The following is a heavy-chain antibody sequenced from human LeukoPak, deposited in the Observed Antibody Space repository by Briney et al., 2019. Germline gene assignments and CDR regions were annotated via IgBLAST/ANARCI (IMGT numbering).Heavy chain of an antibody. J-gene: IGHJ4*02. CDR2: INPDGSGA. Sequence: PGGSLRLSRAASGFTFSNYWIYWVRQAPGKGLVWVARINPDGSGATYADSVKGRFTISRDNAKNTLYLQMNSLRAEDTAVYYCARAVVVSAADYWGQGTLVTVSS. CDR1: GFTFSNYW. CDR3: ARAVVVSAADY. V-gene: IGHV3-74*01. D-gene: IGHD2-21*02.